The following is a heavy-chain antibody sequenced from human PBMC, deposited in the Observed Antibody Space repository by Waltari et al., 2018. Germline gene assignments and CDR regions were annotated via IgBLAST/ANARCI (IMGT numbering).Heavy chain of an antibody. Sequence: QVQLQESGPGLVKPSQTLSPTCTVSGGSISSGSYYWSWIRQPAGKGLEWIGRIYTSGITNRNPSFKSRVTISVVTSKTQFVLKRSSVTAADPAVYYCARVGCGGDCYDYWGQGTLVTVSS. CDR2: IYTSGIT. CDR3: ARVGCGGDCYDY. D-gene: IGHD2-21*01. J-gene: IGHJ4*02. V-gene: IGHV4-61*02. CDR1: GGSISSGSYY.